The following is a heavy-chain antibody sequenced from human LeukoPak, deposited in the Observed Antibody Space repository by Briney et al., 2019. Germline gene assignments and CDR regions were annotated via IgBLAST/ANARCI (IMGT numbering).Heavy chain of an antibody. Sequence: ASVKVSCKASGYTFTSYGISWVRQAPGQGLEWMGWISAYNGNTNYAQKLQGRVTMTTDTSTSTAYMELRSLRSDDTAVYYCARDYYDSCGYAGSDAFDIWGQGTMVTVSS. D-gene: IGHD3-22*01. J-gene: IGHJ3*02. CDR2: ISAYNGNT. CDR1: GYTFTSYG. V-gene: IGHV1-18*01. CDR3: ARDYYDSCGYAGSDAFDI.